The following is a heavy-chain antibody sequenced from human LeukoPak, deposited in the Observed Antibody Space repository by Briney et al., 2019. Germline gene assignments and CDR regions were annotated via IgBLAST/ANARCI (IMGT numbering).Heavy chain of an antibody. CDR3: AKVQVWGVYYFDY. V-gene: IGHV3-23*01. Sequence: PGGSLRLSCAASGFTFSSYAMSWVRQAPGKGLEWVSAISGSGRSTYYADSVKGRFTISRDNSKNTLYLQMNSLRAEDTAVYYCAKVQVWGVYYFDYWGQGTLVTVSS. D-gene: IGHD3-16*01. CDR1: GFTFSSYA. CDR2: ISGSGRST. J-gene: IGHJ4*02.